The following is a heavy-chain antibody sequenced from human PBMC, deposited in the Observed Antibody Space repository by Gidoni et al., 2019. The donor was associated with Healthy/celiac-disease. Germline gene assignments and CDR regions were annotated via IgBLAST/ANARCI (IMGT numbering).Heavy chain of an antibody. CDR2: IYYSGST. CDR1: GGSISSSSYY. J-gene: IGHJ4*02. D-gene: IGHD2-2*01. CDR3: ARQVVPAASDY. Sequence: QLQLQESGPGLVKPSETLSLTCTVSGGSISSSSYYWGWIRQPPGKGLEWIGSIYYSGSTYYNPSLKSRVTISVDTSKNQFSLKLSSVTAADTAVYYCARQVVPAASDYWGQGTLVTVSS. V-gene: IGHV4-39*01.